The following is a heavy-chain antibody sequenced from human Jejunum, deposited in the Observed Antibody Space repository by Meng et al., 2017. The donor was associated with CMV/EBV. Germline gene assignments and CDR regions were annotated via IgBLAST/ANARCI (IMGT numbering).Heavy chain of an antibody. Sequence: SIRGSSYYWGWIRQPPGKGLEWIGSIYYTGTTHYNPSLKSRVTISLDTSKNQFSLELTSVTAAETAVYYCVGGPPWLIVATHWFDPWGQGSLVTVSS. V-gene: IGHV4-39*07. D-gene: IGHD5-12*01. CDR3: VGGPPWLIVATHWFDP. J-gene: IGHJ5*02. CDR2: IYYTGTT. CDR1: SIRGSSYY.